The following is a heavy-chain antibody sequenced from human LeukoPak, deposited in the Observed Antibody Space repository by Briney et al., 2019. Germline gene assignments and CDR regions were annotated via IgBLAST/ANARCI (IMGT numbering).Heavy chain of an antibody. CDR3: ARGRYLTYYYDSSGYYYRGFACSFDY. J-gene: IGHJ4*02. Sequence: NPSETLSLTCSVSGGSISSSYWSWIRQPPGKGLEWIGEINHSGSTNYNPSLKSRVTISVDTSKNQFSLKLSSVTAADTAVYYCARGRYLTYYYDSSGYYYRGFACSFDYWGQGTLVTVSS. CDR1: GGSISSSY. CDR2: INHSGST. D-gene: IGHD3-22*01. V-gene: IGHV4-34*01.